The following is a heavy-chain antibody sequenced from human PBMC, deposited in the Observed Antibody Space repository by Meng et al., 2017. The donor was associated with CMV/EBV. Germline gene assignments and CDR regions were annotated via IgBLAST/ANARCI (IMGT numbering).Heavy chain of an antibody. D-gene: IGHD3-16*02. CDR2: IIPIFGTA. V-gene: IGHV1-69*12. J-gene: IGHJ4*02. Sequence: QVQPVQSGAGVKKPGSSVEVSCKASGGTFSSYAISWVRQAPGQGLEWMGGIIPIFGTANYAQKFQGRVTITADESTSTAYMELSSLRSEDTAVYYCARQLRLGELSPFDYWGQGTLVTVSS. CDR1: GGTFSSYA. CDR3: ARQLRLGELSPFDY.